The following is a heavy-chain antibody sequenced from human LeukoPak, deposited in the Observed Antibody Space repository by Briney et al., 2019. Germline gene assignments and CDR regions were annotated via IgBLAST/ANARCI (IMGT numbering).Heavy chain of an antibody. J-gene: IGHJ4*02. V-gene: IGHV4-59*01. D-gene: IGHD6-19*01. CDR3: ARSVAGPHYFDY. CDR2: IYYSGST. CDR1: GGSISSYY. Sequence: SETLSLTCTVSGGSISSYYWSWIRQPPGKGLEWIGYIYYSGSTNYNPSLKSRVTISVDTSKNQFSLKLSSVTAAGTAVYYCARSVAGPHYFDYWGQGTLVTVSS.